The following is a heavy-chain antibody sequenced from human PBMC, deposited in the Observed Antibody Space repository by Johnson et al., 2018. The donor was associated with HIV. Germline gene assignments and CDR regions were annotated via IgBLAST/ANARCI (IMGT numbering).Heavy chain of an antibody. Sequence: QVQLVESGGGVVQPGGSLRLSCTASGFTFSSFGMHWVRQAPGKGLEWVTFIRYDTSNKYYADSVKGRFTISRDNSKNTLYLQMNSLRAEDTAVYYCAKALGLRWAMWG. CDR2: IRYDTSNK. D-gene: IGHD6-13*01. CDR3: AKALGLRWAM. J-gene: IGHJ1*01. CDR1: GFTFSSFG. V-gene: IGHV3-30*02.